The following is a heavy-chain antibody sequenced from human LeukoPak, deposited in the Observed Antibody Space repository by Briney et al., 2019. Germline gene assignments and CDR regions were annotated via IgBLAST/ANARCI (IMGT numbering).Heavy chain of an antibody. V-gene: IGHV3-21*01. Sequence: GGSLRLSCAASGFTFSTYSMNWVRQAPGKGLEWVSAISSDSYYIYYTDSVKGRFTISRDNAKNSLFLQMNSLRAEDTAIYYCERDVSRISDYWGQGTLVTVSS. CDR3: ERDVSRISDY. D-gene: IGHD2-15*01. CDR2: ISSDSYYI. J-gene: IGHJ4*02. CDR1: GFTFSTYS.